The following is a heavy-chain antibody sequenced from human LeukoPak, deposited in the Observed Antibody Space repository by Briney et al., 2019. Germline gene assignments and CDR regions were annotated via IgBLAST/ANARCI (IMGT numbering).Heavy chain of an antibody. Sequence: GGSLRLSCSASRFTFSSYAIHWVRQAPGKGLEWVAFIRFDGSNKYYADSVKGRFTIPRDNSKNTLYLQMNSLRTEDTAVYYCARERLKGGGATETDYWGQGTLVTVSS. CDR3: ARERLKGGGATETDY. J-gene: IGHJ4*02. CDR2: IRFDGSNK. CDR1: RFTFSSYA. V-gene: IGHV3-30*02. D-gene: IGHD3-10*01.